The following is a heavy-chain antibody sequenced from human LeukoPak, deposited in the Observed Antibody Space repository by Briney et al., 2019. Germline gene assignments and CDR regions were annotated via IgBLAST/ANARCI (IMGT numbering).Heavy chain of an antibody. V-gene: IGHV3-48*01. Sequence: GGSLRLSCAASGFTFSSYSMNWVRQAPGKGLEWVSYISSNSSTIYYADSVKGRFTISRDNAKNSLYLQMNSLRAEDTAVYYCARDQKPPEGDAFDIWGQGTMVTVSS. CDR2: ISSNSSTI. CDR3: ARDQKPPEGDAFDI. D-gene: IGHD1-14*01. J-gene: IGHJ3*02. CDR1: GFTFSSYS.